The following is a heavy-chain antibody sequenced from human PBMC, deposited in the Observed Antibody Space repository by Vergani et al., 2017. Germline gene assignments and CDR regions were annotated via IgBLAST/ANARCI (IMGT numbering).Heavy chain of an antibody. J-gene: IGHJ6*03. D-gene: IGHD3-10*01. CDR2: IIPILGIA. Sequence: QVQLVQSGAEVKKPGASVKVSCKASGGTFSSYAISWVRQAPGQGLEWMGRIIPILGIANYAQKFQGRVTITADKSTSTAYMELSSLRSEDTAVYYCARGVSGSGIYYYYYHMDVWGKGTTVTVSS. CDR1: GGTFSSYA. V-gene: IGHV1-69*04. CDR3: ARGVSGSGIYYYYYHMDV.